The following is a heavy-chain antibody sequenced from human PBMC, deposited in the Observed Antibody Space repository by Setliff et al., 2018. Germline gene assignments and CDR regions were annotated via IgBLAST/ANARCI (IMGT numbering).Heavy chain of an antibody. CDR1: GFTFSSYA. CDR3: AREQLVDRGFDY. D-gene: IGHD6-6*01. J-gene: IGHJ4*02. Sequence: ASVKVSCAASGFTFSSYAMSWVRQAPGKGLEWVSAISGSGGSTSYAQKFQGRVTMTRDTSTSTVYMELSSLRSEDTAVYYCAREQLVDRGFDYWGQGTLVTVSS. V-gene: IGHV1-46*01. CDR2: ISGSGGST.